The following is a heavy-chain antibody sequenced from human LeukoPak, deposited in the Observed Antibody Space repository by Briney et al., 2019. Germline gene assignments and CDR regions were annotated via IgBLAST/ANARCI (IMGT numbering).Heavy chain of an antibody. CDR3: ASKYCSSTSCYRHRWFQH. CDR2: IIPIFGTA. J-gene: IGHJ1*01. V-gene: IGHV1-69*05. Sequence: SVKVSCKASGGTFSSYAISWVRQAPGQGLEWMGGIIPIFGTANYAQKFQGRVTITTDESTSTAYMELSSLRSEDTAVYYCASKYCSSTSCYRHRWFQHWGQGTLVTVSS. D-gene: IGHD2-2*02. CDR1: GGTFSSYA.